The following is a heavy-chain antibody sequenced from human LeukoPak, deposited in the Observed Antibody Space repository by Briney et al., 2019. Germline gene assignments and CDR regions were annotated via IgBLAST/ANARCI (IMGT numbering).Heavy chain of an antibody. CDR1: GFTFSSYE. D-gene: IGHD6-19*01. CDR2: IRSSGNII. Sequence: GGSLRLSCAASGFTFSSYEMNWVRQAPGKGLEWVSYIRSSGNIIYYADSVKGRFTISRDNAKNSLYLQMNSLRAEDTAVYYCAKRGGDSSGWNYFDYWGQGTLVTVSS. CDR3: AKRGGDSSGWNYFDY. V-gene: IGHV3-48*03. J-gene: IGHJ4*02.